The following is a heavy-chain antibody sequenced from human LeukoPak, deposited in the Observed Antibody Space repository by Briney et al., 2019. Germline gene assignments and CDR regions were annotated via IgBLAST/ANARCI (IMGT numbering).Heavy chain of an antibody. CDR1: GFNFVSFT. CDR2: ISGRGGSK. Sequence: PGGSLRLSCEASGFNFVSFTMTWVRQAPGEGLEWVSSISGRGGSKYYADSVKGRFTISRDNINNALYLQMNSLRDEDTAVYYCARERGNYFRYWGQGTLVTVSS. V-gene: IGHV3-23*01. J-gene: IGHJ4*02. CDR3: ARERGNYFRY.